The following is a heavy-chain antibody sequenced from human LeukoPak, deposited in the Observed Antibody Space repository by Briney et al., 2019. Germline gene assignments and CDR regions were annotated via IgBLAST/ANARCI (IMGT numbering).Heavy chain of an antibody. Sequence: GASVKVSCKASGYTFTSYGISWVRQAPGQGLEWMGWISAYNGNTNYAQKLQGRVTMTTDTSTSTAYMELRSLRSDDTAVYYCARAGLIYDEGEDYDFWSGYFDYFDYWGQGTLVTVSS. CDR2: ISAYNGNT. D-gene: IGHD3-3*01. CDR3: ARAGLIYDEGEDYDFWSGYFDYFDY. V-gene: IGHV1-18*01. J-gene: IGHJ4*02. CDR1: GYTFTSYG.